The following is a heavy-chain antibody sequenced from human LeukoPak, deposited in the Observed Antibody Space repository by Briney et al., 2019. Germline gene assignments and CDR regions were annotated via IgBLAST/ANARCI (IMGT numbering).Heavy chain of an antibody. J-gene: IGHJ3*01. V-gene: IGHV3-30-3*01. Sequence: GGSLRLSCTASGFTFNSYALHWVRQAPGKGLEWVVLISYDGANTYYADSMKGRFTISRDNSKNTLYLQMSSLRAEDTAVYYCVRDDGDDYLWGSHGAFDFWGQGAMVTVSS. CDR2: ISYDGANT. D-gene: IGHD3-16*01. CDR1: GFTFNSYA. CDR3: VRDDGDDYLWGSHGAFDF.